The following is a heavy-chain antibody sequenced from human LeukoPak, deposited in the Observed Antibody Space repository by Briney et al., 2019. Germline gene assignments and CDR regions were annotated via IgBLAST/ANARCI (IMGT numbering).Heavy chain of an antibody. CDR1: GFSFSSYA. J-gene: IGHJ3*01. CDR2: IGRSGDVT. D-gene: IGHD2-15*01. Sequence: PGGSLRLSCAVSGFSFSSYAMSWVRHSPGKGLEWVSSIGRSGDVTYYADSVEGRFTISRDDSKKMVFLQMSSLRAEDTAVYYCAKDSETWTRIVVAGNAFNVWGQGTTVTVS. V-gene: IGHV3-23*01. CDR3: AKDSETWTRIVVAGNAFNV.